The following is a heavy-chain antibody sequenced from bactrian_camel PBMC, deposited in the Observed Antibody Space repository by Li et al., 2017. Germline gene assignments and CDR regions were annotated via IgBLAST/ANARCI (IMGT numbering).Heavy chain of an antibody. D-gene: IGHD5*01. J-gene: IGHJ4*01. Sequence: VQLVESGGGLVQPGGSLRLSCAASGFTFSDHDMSWVRQAPGKGLEWVSSISSGITYYSDSVKGRFTISSDTAKNTLHLQLNSLKTEDTAMYYCTKDRNGALGAHEYDEWGQGTQVTV. V-gene: IGHV3S10*01. CDR2: ISSGIT. CDR3: TKDRNGALGAHEYDE. CDR1: GFTFSDHD.